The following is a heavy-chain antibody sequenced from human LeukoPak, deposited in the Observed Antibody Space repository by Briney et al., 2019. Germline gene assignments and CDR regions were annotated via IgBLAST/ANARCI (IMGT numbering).Heavy chain of an antibody. CDR1: GGTFSSYA. Sequence: SVKVSCKASGGTFSSYAISWVRQAPGQGLEWMGRIIPILGIANYAQKFQGRVTITADKSTSTAYMELSSLRSEDTAVYYCARNPTYYYYYGMDVWGQGTTVTVSS. CDR3: ARNPTYYYYYGMDV. J-gene: IGHJ6*02. CDR2: IIPILGIA. V-gene: IGHV1-69*04.